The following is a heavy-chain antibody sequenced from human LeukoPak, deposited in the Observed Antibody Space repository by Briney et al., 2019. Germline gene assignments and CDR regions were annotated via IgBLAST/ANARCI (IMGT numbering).Heavy chain of an antibody. CDR1: GFTVSSNY. Sequence: GGSLRLSCVASGFTVSSNYMSWVRQAPGKGLEWVSVIYSGGSTYYADSVKGRFTISRDNSKNTVSLQMESLRAEDTALYYCAKDYAVGSIDYWGQGTLVTVSS. J-gene: IGHJ4*02. V-gene: IGHV3-53*01. CDR2: IYSGGST. D-gene: IGHD3-16*01. CDR3: AKDYAVGSIDY.